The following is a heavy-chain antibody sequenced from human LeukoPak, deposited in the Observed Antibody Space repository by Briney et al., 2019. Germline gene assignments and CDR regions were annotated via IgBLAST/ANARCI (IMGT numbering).Heavy chain of an antibody. CDR3: ARAGFTFADYFGSFFDY. V-gene: IGHV3-21*01. CDR1: GFTFSRYS. CDR2: ISSTSTYI. Sequence: GGSLRLSCAASGFTFSRYSMTWVRLAPGKGLEWVSSISSTSTYIFYADSVKGRFTISRDNAKNSLFLQMNSLRAEDTAVYCCARAGFTFADYFGSFFDYWGQGTLVTVSS. J-gene: IGHJ4*02. D-gene: IGHD3-10*01.